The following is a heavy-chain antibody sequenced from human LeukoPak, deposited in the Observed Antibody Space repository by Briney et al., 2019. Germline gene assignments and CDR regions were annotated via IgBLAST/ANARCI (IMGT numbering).Heavy chain of an antibody. D-gene: IGHD6-6*01. Sequence: SETLSLTCVVSGASISSGGYSWSWIRQPPGKGLEWIGNVYHSGSTSYSPSLKSRVTISVDTSKNQFSLKLSSVTAADTAVYYCARLAGKGYSSSSRAFDIWGQGTMVTVSS. J-gene: IGHJ3*02. CDR2: VYHSGST. CDR3: ARLAGKGYSSSSRAFDI. CDR1: GASISSGGYS. V-gene: IGHV4-30-2*01.